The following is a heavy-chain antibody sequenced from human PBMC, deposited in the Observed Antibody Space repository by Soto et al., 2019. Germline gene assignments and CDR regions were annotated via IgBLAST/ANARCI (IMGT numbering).Heavy chain of an antibody. CDR2: IIPVFGIV. CDR1: GGTPSNSA. CDR3: ASGRIGVVGSRAYYGMDV. V-gene: IGHV1-69*01. D-gene: IGHD6-19*01. J-gene: IGHJ6*02. Sequence: QVQLVQSGAEVKKPGSSVRVSCKASGGTPSNSAFSWVRQAPGQGLEWMGGIIPVFGIVKYAQNLEGRVTISADEFTNTAYMELSSLRYEDRAVYYCASGRIGVVGSRAYYGMDVWGQGTTVTVSS.